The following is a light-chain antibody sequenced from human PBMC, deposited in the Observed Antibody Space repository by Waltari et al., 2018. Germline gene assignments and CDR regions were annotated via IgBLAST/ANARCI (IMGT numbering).Light chain of an antibody. CDR3: AAWDDSLSGPYV. CDR1: SPTLPRHY. Sequence: QSVLPQPPSPSQTPAQRLTIPCSASSPTLPRHYVHSYQQLPGTAPKLLINRNNQRPSGVPDRFSGSKSGTSASLAISGLRSEDEADYYCAAWDDSLSGPYVFGTGTKVTVL. CDR2: RNN. J-gene: IGLJ1*01. V-gene: IGLV1-47*01.